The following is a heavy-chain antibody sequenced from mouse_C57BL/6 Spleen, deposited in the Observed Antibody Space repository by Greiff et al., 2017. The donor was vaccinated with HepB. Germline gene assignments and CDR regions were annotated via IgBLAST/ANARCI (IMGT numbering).Heavy chain of an antibody. Sequence: EVQVVESGGDLVKPGGSLKLSCAASGFTFSSYGMSWVRQTPDKRLEWVATISSGGSYTYYPDSVKGRFTISRDNAKNTLYLQMSSLKSEDTAMYYCARPYDYDEIAWFAYWGQGTLVTVSA. J-gene: IGHJ3*01. CDR3: ARPYDYDEIAWFAY. CDR1: GFTFSSYG. CDR2: ISSGGSYT. D-gene: IGHD2-4*01. V-gene: IGHV5-6*01.